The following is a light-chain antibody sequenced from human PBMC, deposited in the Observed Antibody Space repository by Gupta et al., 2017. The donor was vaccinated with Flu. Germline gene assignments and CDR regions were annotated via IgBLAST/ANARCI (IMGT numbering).Light chain of an antibody. Sequence: QSALTQPASVSGSPGQSITISCTGTSSDVGSYNLVSWYQQHPGKAPKLMIYEVSKRPSGVSHRFSGSKSATAASLTISGLQAEDEADYYCCSYAAPRARYVFGTGTKVTVL. CDR2: EVS. J-gene: IGLJ1*01. CDR1: SSDVGSYNL. CDR3: CSYAAPRARYV. V-gene: IGLV2-23*02.